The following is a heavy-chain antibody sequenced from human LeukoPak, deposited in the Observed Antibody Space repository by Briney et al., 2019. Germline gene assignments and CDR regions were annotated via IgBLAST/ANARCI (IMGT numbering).Heavy chain of an antibody. J-gene: IGHJ4*02. CDR2: ISAYNGNT. Sequence: ASVKVSCKASGYTFTSYGISWVRQAPGQGLEWMGWISAYNGNTNYAQKLQGRVTMTTDTSTSTAYMELRSLRSDDTAVYYCARVNFQWLVRLSFDYWGQGTLVTVSS. D-gene: IGHD6-19*01. CDR1: GYTFTSYG. V-gene: IGHV1-18*01. CDR3: ARVNFQWLVRLSFDY.